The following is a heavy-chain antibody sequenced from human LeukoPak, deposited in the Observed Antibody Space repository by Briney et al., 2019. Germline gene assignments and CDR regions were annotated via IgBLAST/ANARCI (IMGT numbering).Heavy chain of an antibody. V-gene: IGHV3-11*01. CDR1: KFTFSDYY. D-gene: IGHD2-8*01. Sequence: PGGSLRLSCAASKFTFSDYYMSWIRQAPGKGLEWLSYISGSDNSMYYADSVKGRFTISRDNANNFLYLQLNSLRAEDTAVYYCARHYVFVYGGSSFDYWGQGTLVTVSS. J-gene: IGHJ4*02. CDR2: ISGSDNSM. CDR3: ARHYVFVYGGSSFDY.